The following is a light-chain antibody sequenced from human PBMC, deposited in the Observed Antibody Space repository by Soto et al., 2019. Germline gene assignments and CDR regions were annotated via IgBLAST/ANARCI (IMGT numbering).Light chain of an antibody. CDR2: AAS. CDR1: QGISRY. J-gene: IGKJ4*01. Sequence: IQLTQSPSSPYASLGDSVTITCRASQGISRYLSWYQQKPGRAPKLLISAASTLQSGVPARFSGSGSGTDGTLSITSLKTEDGATYYCQQLNTYTVTFGGGTKVDIK. V-gene: IGKV1-9*01. CDR3: QQLNTYTVT.